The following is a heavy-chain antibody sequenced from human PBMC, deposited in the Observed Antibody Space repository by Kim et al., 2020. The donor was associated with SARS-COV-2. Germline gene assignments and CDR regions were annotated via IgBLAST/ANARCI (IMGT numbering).Heavy chain of an antibody. CDR2: ISGSNGHT. J-gene: IGHJ6*03. CDR1: GYTFTSYG. V-gene: IGHV1-18*01. CDR3: ARTTVQGNDYYYMDV. Sequence: ASVKVSCKASGYTFTSYGVSWVRQAPGQGLEWMGWISGSNGHTKYAQSLQGRVTVTTDIATSTAYMDLSSLRSDDTAVYFCARTTVQGNDYYYMDVWGKGTTVTFSS. D-gene: IGHD1-1*01.